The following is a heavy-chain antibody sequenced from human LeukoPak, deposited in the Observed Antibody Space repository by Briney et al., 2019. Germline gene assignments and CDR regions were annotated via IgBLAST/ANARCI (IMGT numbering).Heavy chain of an antibody. CDR3: ARRVPAAIKGAFDI. J-gene: IGHJ3*02. V-gene: IGHV4-59*08. Sequence: TSETLSLTCTVSGGSISSHYWSWIRQPPGEGLEWIGYIYSSGSTNYNPSLKSRVTISLDTSKNQFSLELSSVTAADTAVYYCARRVPAAIKGAFDIWGQGTMVTVSS. CDR2: IYSSGST. CDR1: GGSISSHY. D-gene: IGHD2-2*02.